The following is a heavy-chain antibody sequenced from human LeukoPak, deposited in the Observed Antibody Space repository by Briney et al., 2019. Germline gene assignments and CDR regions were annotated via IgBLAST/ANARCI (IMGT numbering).Heavy chain of an antibody. Sequence: PSETLSLTCTVSGGSISSYYWSWIRQPPGKGLEWIGYIYYSGSTNYNPSLKSRVTISVDTSKNQFSLKLSSVTAADTAVYYCARSLQGVSGWEYFDYWGQGTLVTVSS. CDR1: GGSISSYY. J-gene: IGHJ4*02. CDR2: IYYSGST. V-gene: IGHV4-59*01. D-gene: IGHD6-19*01. CDR3: ARSLQGVSGWEYFDY.